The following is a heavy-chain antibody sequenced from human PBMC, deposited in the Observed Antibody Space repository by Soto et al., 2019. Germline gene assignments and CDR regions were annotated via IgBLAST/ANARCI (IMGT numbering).Heavy chain of an antibody. V-gene: IGHV3-33*01. Sequence: PGGSLRLSCAASGFTFSSYGMHWVRQAPGKGLEWVAVIWYDGSNKYYADSVKGRFTISRDNSKNTLYLQMNSLRAEDTAVYYCARDNSGDYYFDYWGQGTLVTVSS. CDR3: ARDNSGDYYFDY. D-gene: IGHD4-17*01. CDR2: IWYDGSNK. J-gene: IGHJ4*02. CDR1: GFTFSSYG.